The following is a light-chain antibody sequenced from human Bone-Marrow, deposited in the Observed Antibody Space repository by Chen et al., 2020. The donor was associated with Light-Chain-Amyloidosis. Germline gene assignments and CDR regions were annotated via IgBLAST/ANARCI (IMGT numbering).Light chain of an antibody. CDR3: SSYTSSSTLV. CDR2: DVS. J-gene: IGLJ2*01. Sequence: QSALTQPASVSGSPGQSITISCTGTSSDVGGYNYVSWYQQHPGKAPKVMIYDVSNRPSGVSNRFSGSKSGNPASLTISGLQAEDEADYYCSSYTSSSTLVFGGGTKLTVL. V-gene: IGLV2-14*03. CDR1: SSDVGGYNY.